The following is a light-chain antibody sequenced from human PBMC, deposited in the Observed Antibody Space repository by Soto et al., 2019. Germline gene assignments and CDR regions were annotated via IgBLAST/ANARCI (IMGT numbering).Light chain of an antibody. CDR2: DAS. CDR1: QSISSW. CDR3: QQYNSYSWP. J-gene: IGKJ1*01. V-gene: IGKV1-5*01. Sequence: DIQMTPSPSTLSASVADRGTITFRASQSISSWLAWYQQKPGKAPKLLIYDASSLESGVPSRFSGSGSGTEFTLTISSLQPDDFATYYCQQYNSYSWPFGQGAKVDI.